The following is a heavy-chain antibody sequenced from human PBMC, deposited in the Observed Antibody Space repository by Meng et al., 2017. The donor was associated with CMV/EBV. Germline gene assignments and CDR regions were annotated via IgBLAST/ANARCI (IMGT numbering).Heavy chain of an antibody. D-gene: IGHD1-26*01. V-gene: IGHV3-30*02. J-gene: IGHJ6*02. CDR1: GFTFSSYG. CDR2: IRYDGSNK. Sequence: GESLKISCAASGFTFSSYGMHWVRQAPGKGLEWVAFIRYDGSNKYYADSVKGRFTISRDNSKNTLYLQMNSLRAEDTAVYYCARDRCVLLTSYPTPYYYYYGMDVWGQGTTVTVSS. CDR3: ARDRCVLLTSYPTPYYYYYGMDV.